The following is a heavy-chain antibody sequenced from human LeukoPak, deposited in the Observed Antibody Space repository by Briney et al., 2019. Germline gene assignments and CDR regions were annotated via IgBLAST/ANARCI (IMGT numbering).Heavy chain of an antibody. V-gene: IGHV3-23*01. J-gene: IGHJ4*02. CDR1: GFTFSSYA. CDR3: AKARGATVVRLAPGFDY. CDR2: VSGSGGST. Sequence: GGSLRLSCAASGFTFSSYAMSWVRQAPGKGLEWVSAVSGSGGSTYYADYVKGRFTISRDNSKNTLYLQMNSLRAEDTAVYYCAKARGATVVRLAPGFDYWGQGALVTVSS. D-gene: IGHD4-23*01.